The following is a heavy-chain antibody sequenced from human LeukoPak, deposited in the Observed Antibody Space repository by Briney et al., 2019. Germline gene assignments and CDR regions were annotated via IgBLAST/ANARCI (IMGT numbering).Heavy chain of an antibody. J-gene: IGHJ4*02. CDR2: ISGSGGST. D-gene: IGHD5-18*01. Sequence: PGGSLRLSCAASGFTFSSYAMSWVRQAPGKGLEWVSAISGSGGSTYYADSVKGRFTISRDNSKNTLYLQMNSLRAEDTAVYYCAKDGLSGYSYGYGDYWGQGTLVTVSS. V-gene: IGHV3-23*01. CDR3: AKDGLSGYSYGYGDY. CDR1: GFTFSSYA.